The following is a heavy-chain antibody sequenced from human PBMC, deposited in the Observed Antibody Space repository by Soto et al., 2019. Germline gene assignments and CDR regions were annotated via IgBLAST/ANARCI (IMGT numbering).Heavy chain of an antibody. CDR3: AKDSKERSLIDAFDI. V-gene: IGHV3-23*01. CDR2: ISDSGFST. CDR1: GFTFSSYA. D-gene: IGHD2-8*01. Sequence: WGSLRLSCAASGFTFSSYAVIFFRHSPGKGLEWVSGISDSGFSTYYADSVKGRFTISRDNSKNTLYLQMKSLRVEDTAVYYCAKDSKERSLIDAFDIWGQGTMVTV. J-gene: IGHJ3*02.